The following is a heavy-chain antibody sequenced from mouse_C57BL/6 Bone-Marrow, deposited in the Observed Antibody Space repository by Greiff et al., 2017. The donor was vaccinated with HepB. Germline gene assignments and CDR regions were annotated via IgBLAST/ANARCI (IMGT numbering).Heavy chain of an antibody. CDR3: ARDPPDRDGYVNYVRYFDV. V-gene: IGHV1-81*01. CDR1: GYTFTSYG. CDR2: IYPRSGNT. D-gene: IGHD2-1*01. Sequence: VQLQQSGAELARPGASVKLSCKASGYTFTSYGISWVKQRTGQGLEWIGEIYPRSGNTYYNEKFKGKATLTADKSSSTAYMELRSLTSEDSAVYFCARDPPDRDGYVNYVRYFDVWGTGTTVTVSS. J-gene: IGHJ1*03.